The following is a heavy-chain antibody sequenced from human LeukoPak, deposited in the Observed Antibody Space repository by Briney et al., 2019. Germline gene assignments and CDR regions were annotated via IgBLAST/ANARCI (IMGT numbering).Heavy chain of an antibody. D-gene: IGHD7-27*01. Sequence: ASVKVSCKASGYTFTGSYIHWVRQAPGQGLEWMGWINPNGGGTNYAQKFQGRVTITRDTSASTAYMELSRLRSDDTAVYYCARDWGSLTGDVGGVDYWGQGTLVTVSS. J-gene: IGHJ4*02. CDR3: ARDWGSLTGDVGGVDY. CDR2: INPNGGGT. V-gene: IGHV1-2*02. CDR1: GYTFTGSY.